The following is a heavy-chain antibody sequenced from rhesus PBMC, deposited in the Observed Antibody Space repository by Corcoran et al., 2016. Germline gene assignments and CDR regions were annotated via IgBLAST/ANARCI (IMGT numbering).Heavy chain of an antibody. CDR2: IYGSRGST. J-gene: IGHJ4*01. Sequence: QVQLQESGPGLVKPSETLSLTCAVSGGSISGGYAWTWIRQPPGKGLEWIGYIYGSRGSTNYNPSLKNRVTISKDTSKNQFSLKLSSVTAADTAVYYCARRGSSSYGDWGQGVLVTVSS. CDR3: ARRGSSSYGD. V-gene: IGHV4-76*01. D-gene: IGHD6-43*01. CDR1: GGSISGGYA.